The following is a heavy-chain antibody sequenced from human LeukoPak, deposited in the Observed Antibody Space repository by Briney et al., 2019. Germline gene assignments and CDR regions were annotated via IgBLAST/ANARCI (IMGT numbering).Heavy chain of an antibody. CDR3: AKGDHYGSGSYYFDY. Sequence: GGSLRLSCAASGFTVSSNYMSWVRQAPGKGLEWVSVIYSGGSTYYADSVKGRFTISRDNSKNTLYLQMNSLRAEDTAVYYCAKGDHYGSGSYYFDYWGQGTLVTVSS. CDR2: IYSGGST. V-gene: IGHV3-53*01. J-gene: IGHJ4*02. D-gene: IGHD3-10*01. CDR1: GFTVSSNY.